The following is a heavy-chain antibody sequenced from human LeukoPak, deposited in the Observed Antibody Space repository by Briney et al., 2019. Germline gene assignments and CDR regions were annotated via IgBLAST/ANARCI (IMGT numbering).Heavy chain of an antibody. CDR2: ISVSGNT. CDR3: AKAPVTTCSGAYCYPFDY. CDR1: GFTFSSYS. V-gene: IGHV3-23*01. Sequence: GGSLRLSCAASGFTFSSYSMSWVRQGPGKGLEWVSAISVSGNTYHADSVKGRFTISRDSSKNTLYLQMNSLRAEDAAVYYCAKAPVTTCSGAYCYPFDYWGQGTLVTDSS. J-gene: IGHJ4*02. D-gene: IGHD2-15*01.